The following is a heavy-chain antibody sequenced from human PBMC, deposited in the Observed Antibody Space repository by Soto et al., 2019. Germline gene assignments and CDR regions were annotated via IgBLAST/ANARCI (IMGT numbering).Heavy chain of an antibody. J-gene: IGHJ5*02. D-gene: IGHD2-2*01. CDR2: IDPRDSYV. V-gene: IGHV5-10-1*01. CDR3: ARLYCTTSTCDSWFDP. Sequence: GESLKISCTGFGYTFTTFWISWVRQMPGKGLEWMGRIDPRDSYVNYSPSFQGHVTIPVDKSISTAYLQWGSLKASDTAMHYCARLYCTTSTCDSWFDPWGQGTLLTVSS. CDR1: GYTFTTFW.